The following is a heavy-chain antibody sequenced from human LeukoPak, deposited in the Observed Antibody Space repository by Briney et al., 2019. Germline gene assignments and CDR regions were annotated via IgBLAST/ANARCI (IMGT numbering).Heavy chain of an antibody. CDR1: GGSISSSSYY. J-gene: IGHJ4*02. CDR2: IYYSGST. Sequence: SETLSLTCTVSGGSISSSSYYWGWIRQPPGKGLEWIGSIYYSGSTYYNPSLKSRVTISVDTSKNQFSLKLSSVTAADTAVYYCAREYYYDSSGYYFYPPYYFDYWGQGTLVTVSS. V-gene: IGHV4-39*07. CDR3: AREYYYDSSGYYFYPPYYFDY. D-gene: IGHD3-22*01.